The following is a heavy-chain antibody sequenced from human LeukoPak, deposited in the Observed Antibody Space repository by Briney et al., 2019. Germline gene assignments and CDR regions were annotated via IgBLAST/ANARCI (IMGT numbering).Heavy chain of an antibody. Sequence: GGSLRLSCAASGFTFSSYGMHWVRQAPGKGLEWVAFIRFDGSTKYYADSVKGRFPISRDISKNTLNLQINSLRAKDTALYYCAPGVGGQGTLVTVSS. J-gene: IGHJ4*02. CDR3: APGV. CDR2: IRFDGSTK. V-gene: IGHV3-30*02. CDR1: GFTFSSYG.